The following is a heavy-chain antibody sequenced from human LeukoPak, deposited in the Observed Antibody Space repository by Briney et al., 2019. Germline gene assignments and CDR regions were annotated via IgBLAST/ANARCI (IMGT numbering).Heavy chain of an antibody. CDR2: IYTGGAT. Sequence: GGSLRLSCAASGFTVSSNYMTWVRQAPGKGLEWVSVIYTGGATYYADSVKGRFTISRDNSKNTLYLQMNSLRAEDTAVYYCARYYDSSGSNALDIWGQGTMVTVSS. CDR1: GFTVSSNY. D-gene: IGHD3-22*01. J-gene: IGHJ3*02. V-gene: IGHV3-53*01. CDR3: ARYYDSSGSNALDI.